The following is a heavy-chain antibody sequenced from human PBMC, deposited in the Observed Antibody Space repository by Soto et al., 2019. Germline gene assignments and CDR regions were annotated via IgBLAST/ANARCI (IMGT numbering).Heavy chain of an antibody. J-gene: IGHJ4*02. CDR2: FFYSGTT. D-gene: IGHD3-10*01. Sequence: PSETLSLTCAVSGGSLSIGGYYWSWIRQHPGKGLEWIGYFFYSGTTNYNPSLKSRLTISADMPKNHLSLKLSSVTAADTAVYYCAIVTMVRGVLKWDQGTLVTVSS. CDR1: GGSLSIGGYY. CDR3: AIVTMVRGVLK. V-gene: IGHV4-31*11.